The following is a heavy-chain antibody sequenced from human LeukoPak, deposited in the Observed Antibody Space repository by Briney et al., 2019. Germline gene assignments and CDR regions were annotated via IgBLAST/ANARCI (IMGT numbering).Heavy chain of an antibody. CDR2: INPSGGST. J-gene: IGHJ4*02. CDR1: GYTFTSYY. Sequence: GASVKVSCKASGYTFTSYYMHWVRQAPGQGLEWMGIINPSGGSTSYAQKFQGRVTMTRDMSTSTVYMELSSLRSEDTAVYYCARGPIGYYDSSGYKFPPGYWGQGTLVTVSS. CDR3: ARGPIGYYDSSGYKFPPGY. V-gene: IGHV1-46*01. D-gene: IGHD3-22*01.